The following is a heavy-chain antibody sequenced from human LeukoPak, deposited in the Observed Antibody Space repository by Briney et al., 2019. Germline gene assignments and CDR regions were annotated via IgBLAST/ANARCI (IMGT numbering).Heavy chain of an antibody. CDR3: ARLAYCGGDCPHYYYMDV. V-gene: IGHV3-20*04. Sequence: PGRSLRLSCAASGFTFDDYGMSWARHAPGKGLEWVSGINWNGGSTAYADSGKGRFTISRDNAKNSLYLKMNTLRAEDTALYYCARLAYCGGDCPHYYYMDVWGKGTTVTVYS. D-gene: IGHD2-21*02. CDR1: GFTFDDYG. J-gene: IGHJ6*03. CDR2: INWNGGST.